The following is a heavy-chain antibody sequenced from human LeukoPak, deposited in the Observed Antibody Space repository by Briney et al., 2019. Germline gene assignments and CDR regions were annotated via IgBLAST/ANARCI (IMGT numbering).Heavy chain of an antibody. CDR2: INSDGSAT. CDR3: AKARADAFDI. V-gene: IGHV3-74*01. J-gene: IGHJ3*02. Sequence: GGSLRLSCAASGFTFSSYWMHWVRQAPGKGLMWVSRINSDGSATYYADSVKGRFTISRDNAKNTLYLQINSLRAEDTAVYYCAKARADAFDIWGQGTMVTVSS. CDR1: GFTFSSYW.